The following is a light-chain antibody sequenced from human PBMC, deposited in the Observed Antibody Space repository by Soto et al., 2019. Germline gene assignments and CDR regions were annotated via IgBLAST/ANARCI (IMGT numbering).Light chain of an antibody. CDR2: VAF. CDR1: QSIALA. Sequence: DIQMTQSPSSLSASVGDTFTMTCRASQSIALAVNWYQQKPGKAPKLLIYVAFTLESGVPSRFSGSGSGTEFTLTIRSLQPEDFATYYCQQSFRSPITFGQGTRLEI. CDR3: QQSFRSPIT. J-gene: IGKJ5*01. V-gene: IGKV1-39*01.